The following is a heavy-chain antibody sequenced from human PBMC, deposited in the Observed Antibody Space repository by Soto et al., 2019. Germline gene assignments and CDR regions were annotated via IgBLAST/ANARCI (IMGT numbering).Heavy chain of an antibody. V-gene: IGHV3-23*01. CDR2: ITGSGDST. Sequence: EVQLLESGGGLVQPGGSLRLSCAVSGFTFSSHAMSWVRQAPGKGLECVSSITGSGDSTYYADSVKVRFTITRDKSKSTLYLQINSLRAEDTAVYYCARDLQFSGWLSAQTFEYWGQGTQVTVSS. J-gene: IGHJ4*02. CDR3: ARDLQFSGWLSAQTFEY. D-gene: IGHD6-19*01. CDR1: GFTFSSHA.